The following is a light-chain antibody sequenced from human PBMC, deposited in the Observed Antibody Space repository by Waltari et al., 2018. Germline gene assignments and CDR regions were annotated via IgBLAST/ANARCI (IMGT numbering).Light chain of an antibody. CDR2: TAS. Sequence: DIQMTQPPSPLSSSVGDRVTITCRASQTINTYLNWYQQKPGKAPKLLIYTASTLQTGVPSRFSGSGFGTDFTLTISSLQPEDFATYYCQQSYSTPWTFGQGTKVEIK. V-gene: IGKV1-39*01. J-gene: IGKJ1*01. CDR3: QQSYSTPWT. CDR1: QTINTY.